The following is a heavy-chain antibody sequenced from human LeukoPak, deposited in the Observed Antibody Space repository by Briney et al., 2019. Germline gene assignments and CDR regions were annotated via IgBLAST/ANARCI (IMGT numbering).Heavy chain of an antibody. J-gene: IGHJ4*02. CDR2: IKQDGTEK. CDR1: GFTFTTYW. CDR3: AREFQSGSYQKYYFDY. Sequence: PGGSLRLSCGASGFTFTTYWMSWVRQAPGKGLEWVANIKQDGTEKYYVDSVKGRFTISRDNAKNSLYLQMNSLRAEDTAVYYCAREFQSGSYQKYYFDYWGQGTLVTVSS. D-gene: IGHD1-26*01. V-gene: IGHV3-7*01.